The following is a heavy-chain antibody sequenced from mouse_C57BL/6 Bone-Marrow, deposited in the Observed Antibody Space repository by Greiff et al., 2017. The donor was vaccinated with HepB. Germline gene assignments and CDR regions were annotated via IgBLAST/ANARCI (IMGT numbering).Heavy chain of an antibody. D-gene: IGHD2-2*01. Sequence: QVQLKQPGAELVRPGSSVKLSCKASGYTFTSYWKHWVKQRPIQGLEWIGNIDPSDSETHYNQKFKDKATLTVDKSSSTAYMQLSSLTSEDSAVYYCARSWYGYPYAMDYWGQGTSVTVSS. J-gene: IGHJ4*01. CDR2: IDPSDSET. CDR1: GYTFTSYW. CDR3: ARSWYGYPYAMDY. V-gene: IGHV1-52*01.